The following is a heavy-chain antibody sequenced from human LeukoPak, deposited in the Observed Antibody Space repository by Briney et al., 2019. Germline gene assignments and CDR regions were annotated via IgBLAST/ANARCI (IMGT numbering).Heavy chain of an antibody. Sequence: GGSLRLSCAASGFTFSNYWMHWVRQAPGKGLVWVSRVNSDGSSTGYADSVKGRFTISRDSAKNTLYLQMNSLRAEDTAVYYCARKRAGSNFDYWGQGTLVTVSS. D-gene: IGHD1-26*01. V-gene: IGHV3-74*01. J-gene: IGHJ4*02. CDR1: GFTFSNYW. CDR3: ARKRAGSNFDY. CDR2: VNSDGSST.